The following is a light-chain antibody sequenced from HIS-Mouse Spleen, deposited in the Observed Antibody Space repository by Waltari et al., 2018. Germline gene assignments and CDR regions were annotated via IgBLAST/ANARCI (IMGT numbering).Light chain of an antibody. CDR2: EGS. Sequence: SYELTHPSSVSVSPGQTARITCSGDALPNKYSYWYQQNSGQAPALVNHEGSKRTSGIPERFSGSSSGTIATLTISGAQVEDEAEYYCYSTDSSGNHRVFGGGTQLTVL. CDR3: YSTDSSGNHRV. V-gene: IGLV3-10*01. CDR1: ALPNKY. J-gene: IGLJ2*01.